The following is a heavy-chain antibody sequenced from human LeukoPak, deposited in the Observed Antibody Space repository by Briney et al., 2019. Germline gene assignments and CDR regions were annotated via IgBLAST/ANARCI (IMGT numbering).Heavy chain of an antibody. J-gene: IGHJ4*02. CDR1: GYTFSNFG. CDR3: ARDLTDYYGSGSPTFDY. V-gene: IGHV1-18*01. CDR2: ISAYNGNT. Sequence: ASVRVSCKTSGYTFSNFGINWVRQAPGQGLEWMGWISAYNGNTNYAQKLQDRVTMTTDTSTSTAYMELRSLRSDDTAVYYCARDLTDYYGSGSPTFDYWGQGTLVTVSS. D-gene: IGHD3-10*01.